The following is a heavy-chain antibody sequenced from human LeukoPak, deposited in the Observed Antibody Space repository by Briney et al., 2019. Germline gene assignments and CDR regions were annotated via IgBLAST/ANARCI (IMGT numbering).Heavy chain of an antibody. J-gene: IGHJ4*02. D-gene: IGHD6-19*01. Sequence: PGGSLRLSCAASGFTFSSYAMSWVRQAPGKGLEWVSGISDTGTSTYYADSVKGRFTTSRDNSKNMVFLQMNTLRAEDTAVYYCAKEGRVAVSGLYLDHWGQGTLVTVSS. CDR1: GFTFSSYA. CDR2: ISDTGTST. CDR3: AKEGRVAVSGLYLDH. V-gene: IGHV3-23*01.